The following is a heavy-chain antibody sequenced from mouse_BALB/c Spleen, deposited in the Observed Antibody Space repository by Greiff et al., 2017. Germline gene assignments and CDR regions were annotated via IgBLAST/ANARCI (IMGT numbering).Heavy chain of an antibody. CDR3: ARITGRVAAYLDD. CDR2: ISYSGST. Sequence: VQLQQSGPSLVKPSQTLSLTCSVTGDSITSGYWNWIRKFPGNKLEYMGYISYSGSTYYNPSLKSRISITRDTSKNQYYLQLKSVTTEDTATYYCARITGRVAAYLDDWGQGTTLTVSS. D-gene: IGHD4-1*01. CDR1: GDSITSGY. J-gene: IGHJ2*01. V-gene: IGHV3-8*02.